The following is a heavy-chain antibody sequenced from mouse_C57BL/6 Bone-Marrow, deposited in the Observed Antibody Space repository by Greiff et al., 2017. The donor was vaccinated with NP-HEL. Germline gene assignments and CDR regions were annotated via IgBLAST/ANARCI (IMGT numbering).Heavy chain of an antibody. Sequence: EVKLVESEGGLVQPGSSMKLSCTASGFTFSDYYMAWVRQVPEKGLEWVANINYDGSSTYYLDSLKSRFIISRDNAKNILYLQMSSLKSEDTATYYCARDRSNYADFDVWGTGTTVTVSS. CDR1: GFTFSDYY. J-gene: IGHJ1*03. CDR3: ARDRSNYADFDV. CDR2: INYDGSST. V-gene: IGHV5-16*01. D-gene: IGHD2-5*01.